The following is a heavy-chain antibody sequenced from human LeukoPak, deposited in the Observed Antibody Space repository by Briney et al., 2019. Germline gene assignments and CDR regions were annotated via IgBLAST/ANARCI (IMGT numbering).Heavy chain of an antibody. Sequence: GGTLRLSCAASGFTFSSYSMNWVRQAPGKGLEWVSSISSSSSYIYYADSVKGRFTISRDNAKNSLYLQMNSLRAEDTAVYYCARARCSGYDAYDYWGQGTLVTVSS. CDR3: ARARCSGYDAYDY. CDR2: ISSSSSYI. V-gene: IGHV3-21*01. D-gene: IGHD5-12*01. J-gene: IGHJ4*02. CDR1: GFTFSSYS.